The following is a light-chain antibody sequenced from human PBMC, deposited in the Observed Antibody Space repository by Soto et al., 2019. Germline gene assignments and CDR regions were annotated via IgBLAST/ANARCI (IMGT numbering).Light chain of an antibody. J-gene: IGKJ5*01. CDR1: QSVSNN. CDR2: GAS. V-gene: IGKV3D-15*01. Sequence: TLSVSPGERATLSCRAGQSVSNNLAWYQQRPGQAPRLLTYGASTRATGIPARFSGSGSGTEFTLTISSLQSEDFAVYYCQQYNNWPAITFGQGTRLEIK. CDR3: QQYNNWPAIT.